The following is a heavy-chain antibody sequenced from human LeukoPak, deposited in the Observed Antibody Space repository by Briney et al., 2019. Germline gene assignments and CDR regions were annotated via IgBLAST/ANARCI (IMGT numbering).Heavy chain of an antibody. CDR2: MRKDGRTI. CDR3: ARGSYTGFDLYFDS. J-gene: IGHJ4*02. Sequence: GGSLRLSCAASGFRFSTQEMAWVRQAPGKGLEWVSYMRKDGRTIYYVDSVKGRFTISRDNTRNSLFLQLNSLSADDTGFYYCARGSYTGFDLYFDSWGQGTLVTISS. CDR1: GFRFSTQE. V-gene: IGHV3-48*03. D-gene: IGHD5-12*01.